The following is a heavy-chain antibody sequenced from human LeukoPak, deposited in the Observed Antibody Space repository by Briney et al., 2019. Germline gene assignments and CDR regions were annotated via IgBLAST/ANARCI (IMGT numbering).Heavy chain of an antibody. Sequence: GSLRLSCAASGFTFSNHNMDWVRQAPGKGLEWVSRINSDGINTSYADSVKGRFSISRDNSKNTLYLQMNSLRAEDAAVYYCAKTGNPATGDYWGQGTLVTVSS. D-gene: IGHD1-1*01. V-gene: IGHV3-74*01. J-gene: IGHJ4*02. CDR3: AKTGNPATGDY. CDR1: GFTFSNHN. CDR2: INSDGINT.